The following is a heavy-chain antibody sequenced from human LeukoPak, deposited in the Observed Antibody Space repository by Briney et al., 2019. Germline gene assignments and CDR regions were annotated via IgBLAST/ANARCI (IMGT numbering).Heavy chain of an antibody. CDR3: ARGAYDFWSGYYPYFDY. J-gene: IGHJ4*02. D-gene: IGHD3-3*01. V-gene: IGHV4-34*01. CDR2: INHSGST. Sequence: SETLSLTCAVYGGSFSGYYWSWIRQPPGKGPEWIGEINHSGSTSYNPSLKSRVTISVDTSKNQFSLKLSSVTAADTAVYYCARGAYDFWSGYYPYFDYWGQGTLVTVSS. CDR1: GGSFSGYY.